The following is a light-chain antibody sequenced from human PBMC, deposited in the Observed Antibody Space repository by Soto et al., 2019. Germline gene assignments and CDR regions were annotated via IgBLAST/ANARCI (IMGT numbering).Light chain of an antibody. Sequence: IVMTQSPATLSVSPGERVTLSCRASQNIYSNIAWYQQRPGQAPRLLIYRASTRATGVPARFSGSGSGTDFTLTISSLQSEDFTVYSCLQYHNLWAFGQGPKV. J-gene: IGKJ1*01. V-gene: IGKV3-15*01. CDR2: RAS. CDR3: LQYHNLWA. CDR1: QNIYSN.